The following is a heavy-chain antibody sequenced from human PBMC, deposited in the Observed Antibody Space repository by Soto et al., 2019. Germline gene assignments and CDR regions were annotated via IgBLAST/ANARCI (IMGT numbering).Heavy chain of an antibody. J-gene: IGHJ4*02. CDR3: VNYGDRAVY. Sequence: GGSLRLTCAASGFTFSSYDMHWVRQAPGKGLEYVSAISSNGFSTYYADSVKRRFTISRDNSKNTLYLQMSSPRAEDTAVYYCVNYGDRAVYWGQGTPVTVSS. CDR2: ISSNGFST. D-gene: IGHD4-17*01. CDR1: GFTFSSYD. V-gene: IGHV3-64D*06.